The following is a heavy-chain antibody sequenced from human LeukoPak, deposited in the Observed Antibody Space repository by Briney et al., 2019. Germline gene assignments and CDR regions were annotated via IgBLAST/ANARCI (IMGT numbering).Heavy chain of an antibody. CDR3: VRLNSGGFDY. D-gene: IGHD3-10*01. J-gene: IGHJ4*02. V-gene: IGHV5-51*01. Sequence: GESLKISCKGSGYSFTSYWVGWVRQMPGKGLEWMGVIYPGDSDSRYSPSFQSQVTISADKSISTAYLQWSSLKASDTAMYYCVRLNSGGFDYWGQGTLVTVSS. CDR1: GYSFTSYW. CDR2: IYPGDSDS.